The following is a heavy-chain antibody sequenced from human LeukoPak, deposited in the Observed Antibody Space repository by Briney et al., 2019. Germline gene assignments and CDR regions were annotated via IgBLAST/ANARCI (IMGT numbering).Heavy chain of an antibody. CDR3: AKNRLPAATDRTSYYYYGMDV. CDR2: ISYDGSNK. V-gene: IGHV3-30*18. D-gene: IGHD2-2*01. Sequence: PGGSLRLSCAASGFTFSSYGMHWVRQAPGKGLEWVAVISYDGSNKYYADSVKGRFTISRDNSKNTLYLQMNSLRAEDTAVYYCAKNRLPAATDRTSYYYYGMDVWGQGTTVTVSS. J-gene: IGHJ6*02. CDR1: GFTFSSYG.